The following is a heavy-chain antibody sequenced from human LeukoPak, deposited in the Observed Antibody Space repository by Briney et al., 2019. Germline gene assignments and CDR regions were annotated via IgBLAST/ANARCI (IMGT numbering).Heavy chain of an antibody. J-gene: IGHJ3*02. CDR2: IYYSGST. CDR1: GGSISSGDYY. Sequence: SETLSLTCTVSGGSISSGDYYWDWIRQPPGKGLEWIGSIYYSGSTYCNPSLKSRVTISVDTSKNQFSLKLSSVTAADTALYYCARQNYYDSRIWGQGTMVTVSS. D-gene: IGHD3-22*01. V-gene: IGHV4-39*01. CDR3: ARQNYYDSRI.